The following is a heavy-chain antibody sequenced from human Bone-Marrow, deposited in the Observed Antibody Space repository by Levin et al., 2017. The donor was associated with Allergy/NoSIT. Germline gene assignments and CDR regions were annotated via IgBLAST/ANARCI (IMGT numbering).Heavy chain of an antibody. V-gene: IGHV3-23*01. Sequence: GESLKISCAASGFTFSSNAMNWVRQAPGKGLEWVSAISDIGDYIYYADSVKGRFTISRDNSKNTLYLQMNSLRAEDTAVYYCAKNMFRGVAYFDYWGQGTLVTVSS. D-gene: IGHD3-10*01. CDR3: AKNMFRGVAYFDY. CDR2: ISDIGDYI. CDR1: GFTFSSNA. J-gene: IGHJ4*02.